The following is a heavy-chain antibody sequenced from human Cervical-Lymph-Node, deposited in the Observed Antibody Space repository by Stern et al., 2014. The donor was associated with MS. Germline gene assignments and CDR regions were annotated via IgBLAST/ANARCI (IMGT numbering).Heavy chain of an antibody. D-gene: IGHD6-13*01. CDR3: ARGYSSSWDRYYYYYGMDV. CDR1: GYTFTGYY. Sequence: VQLVESGAEVKKPGASVKVSCKASGYTFTGYYMHWVRQAPGQGLEWMGWINPNSGGPNYAKKFQGWVTMTRDPSISTAYMELSRLRSDDTAVYYCARGYSSSWDRYYYYYGMDVWGQGTTVTVSS. V-gene: IGHV1-2*04. J-gene: IGHJ6*02. CDR2: INPNSGGP.